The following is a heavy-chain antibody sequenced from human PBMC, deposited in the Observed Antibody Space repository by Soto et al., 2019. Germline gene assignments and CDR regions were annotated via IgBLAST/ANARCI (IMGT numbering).Heavy chain of an antibody. CDR3: AKELESHYDSSGYYGY. J-gene: IGHJ4*02. D-gene: IGHD3-22*01. Sequence: PGGSLRLSCAASGFTFSIYSMNWVRQAPGKGLEWVSYIMPGSSHIFYADSVKGRFTISRDNAKNTLYLQMNSLRAEDTAVYYCAKELESHYDSSGYYGYWGQGTLVTVSS. V-gene: IGHV3-48*01. CDR1: GFTFSIYS. CDR2: IMPGSSHI.